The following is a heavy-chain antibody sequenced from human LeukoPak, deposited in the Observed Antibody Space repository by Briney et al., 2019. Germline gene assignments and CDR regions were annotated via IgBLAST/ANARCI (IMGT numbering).Heavy chain of an antibody. V-gene: IGHV4-59*01. CDR2: IYYSGST. Sequence: SETLSLTCTVSGGSISSYYWSWIRQPPGKGLEWIGYIYYSGSTNYNPSLKSRVTISVDTSKNQFSLKLSSVTAADTAVYYCASLVAVAGTGWFDPWGQGTLVTVSS. CDR1: GGSISSYY. CDR3: ASLVAVAGTGWFDP. D-gene: IGHD6-19*01. J-gene: IGHJ5*02.